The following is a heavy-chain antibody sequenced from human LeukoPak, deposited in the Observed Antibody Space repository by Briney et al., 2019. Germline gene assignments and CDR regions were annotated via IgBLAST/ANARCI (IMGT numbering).Heavy chain of an antibody. Sequence: SETLSLTCTVSGGSISNYYWTWIRQPPGKGLEWIGYIYYSGSTNYNPSLKSRVTISVDTSKNQFSLKLSSVTAADTAVYYCARGYSSGWSDYWGQGTLVTVSS. J-gene: IGHJ4*02. V-gene: IGHV4-59*01. CDR2: IYYSGST. CDR1: GGSISNYY. CDR3: ARGYSSGWSDY. D-gene: IGHD6-19*01.